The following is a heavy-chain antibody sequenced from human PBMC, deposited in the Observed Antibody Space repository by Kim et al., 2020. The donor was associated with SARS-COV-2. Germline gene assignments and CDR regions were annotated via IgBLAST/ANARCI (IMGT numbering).Heavy chain of an antibody. V-gene: IGHV5-51*01. J-gene: IGHJ6*02. D-gene: IGHD2-2*02. CDR2: IYPGDSDT. CDR1: GYSFTSYW. CDR3: ARHSPLGYCSSSSCYIGRYGMDV. Sequence: GESLKISCKGSGYSFTSYWIAWVRQMPGKGLEWMGIIYPGDSDTRYSPSFQGQVTISADKSISTAYLQWSSLKASDTAMYYCARHSPLGYCSSSSCYIGRYGMDVWGQGTTVTVSS.